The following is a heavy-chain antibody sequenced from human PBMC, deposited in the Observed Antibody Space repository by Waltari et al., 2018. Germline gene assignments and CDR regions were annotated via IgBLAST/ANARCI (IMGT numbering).Heavy chain of an antibody. D-gene: IGHD5-18*01. CDR2: ISSNGGRT. CDR3: ARGGYSYEPYFDY. CDR1: GFTFSSYA. V-gene: IGHV3-64*02. Sequence: EVQLVESGEGLVQPGGSLRLSCAASGFTFSSYAMHWVRQAPGKGLEYVSAISSNGGRTYYADSVKGRLTISRDNSKNTLYLQMGSLRAEDMAVYYCARGGYSYEPYFDYWGQGTLVTVSS. J-gene: IGHJ4*02.